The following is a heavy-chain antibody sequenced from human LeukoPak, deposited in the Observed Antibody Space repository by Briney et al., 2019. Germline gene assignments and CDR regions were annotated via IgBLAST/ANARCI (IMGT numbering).Heavy chain of an antibody. CDR1: GFIFSSFW. D-gene: IGHD4-17*01. J-gene: IGHJ4*02. Sequence: PGGSLRLSCAASGFIFSSFWMHWVRQVPGKGLVWVSHINSDGRKTDYADSVRGRFTISRDNAKNTLYLQMNRLTVEDTAVYYCARDRRAGYGDFSFDYWGQGTLVTVSS. CDR3: ARDRRAGYGDFSFDY. CDR2: INSDGRKT. V-gene: IGHV3-74*01.